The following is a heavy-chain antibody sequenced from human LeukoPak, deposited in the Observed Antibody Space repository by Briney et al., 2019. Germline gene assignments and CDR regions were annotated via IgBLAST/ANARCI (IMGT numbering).Heavy chain of an antibody. D-gene: IGHD3-10*01. CDR1: GDSLNYYY. Sequence: SETPSLTCSVSGDSLNYYYWTWIRQPPGKGLEWIGHVSYSGGTNYNASLKSRVTILVDTSKNQFSLMVRSVTAADTAIYYCARCYGSGSLYYFDYWGQGALVTVSS. CDR2: VSYSGGT. J-gene: IGHJ4*02. V-gene: IGHV4-59*01. CDR3: ARCYGSGSLYYFDY.